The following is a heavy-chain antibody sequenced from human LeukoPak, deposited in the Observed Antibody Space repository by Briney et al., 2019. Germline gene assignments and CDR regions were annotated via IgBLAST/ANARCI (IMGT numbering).Heavy chain of an antibody. CDR2: ISAYNGNT. Sequence: ASVKVSCKASGYTFTSYGISWVRQAPGQGLEWMGWISAYNGNTNYAQKLQGRVTMTTDTSTSTAYMELRSLRSDDTAVYYCARERYCSSTSCYWFDPWGQGTLVTVSS. D-gene: IGHD2-2*01. V-gene: IGHV1-18*01. CDR3: ARERYCSSTSCYWFDP. J-gene: IGHJ5*02. CDR1: GYTFTSYG.